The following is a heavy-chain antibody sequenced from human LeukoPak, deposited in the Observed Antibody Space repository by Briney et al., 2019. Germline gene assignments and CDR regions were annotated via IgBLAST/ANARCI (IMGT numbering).Heavy chain of an antibody. Sequence: GGSLRLSCAASGFTFSSYAMSWVRQAPGKGLEWVSAISGSGGSTYYADSVKGRFTISRDNSKNTLYLQMNSLRAEDTAVYYCARDDYSNYDPYYYYMDVWGKGTTVTVSS. J-gene: IGHJ6*03. V-gene: IGHV3-23*01. CDR2: ISGSGGST. CDR3: ARDDYSNYDPYYYYMDV. CDR1: GFTFSSYA. D-gene: IGHD4-11*01.